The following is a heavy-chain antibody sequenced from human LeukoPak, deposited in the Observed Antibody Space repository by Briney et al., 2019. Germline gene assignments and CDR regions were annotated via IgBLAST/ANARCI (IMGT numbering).Heavy chain of an antibody. J-gene: IGHJ3*02. CDR3: ARDWSDGYAFDI. CDR2: ISSSSSTI. V-gene: IGHV3-48*01. CDR1: GFTFRSYS. Sequence: GGSLRLSCAASGFTFRSYSMNWVRQAPGKGLEGVSYISSSSSTIYYGHSVRGRFTLSRDNAKNSLYLQENSLRAEATGVYYCARDWSDGYAFDIWGQGTMVTVSS. D-gene: IGHD3-3*01.